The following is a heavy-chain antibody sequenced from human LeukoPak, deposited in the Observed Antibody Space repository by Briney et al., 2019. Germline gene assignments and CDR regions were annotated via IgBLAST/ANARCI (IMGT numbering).Heavy chain of an antibody. Sequence: GKSLRLSCAASGFTFSSYGMHWVRQAPGKGLEWVAVISYDGSNKYYADSVKGRSTISRDNSKNTLYLQMNSLRAEDTAVYYCAKDLYYYDSSGLPPDYWGQGTLVTVSS. CDR2: ISYDGSNK. CDR3: AKDLYYYDSSGLPPDY. CDR1: GFTFSSYG. V-gene: IGHV3-30*18. D-gene: IGHD3-22*01. J-gene: IGHJ4*02.